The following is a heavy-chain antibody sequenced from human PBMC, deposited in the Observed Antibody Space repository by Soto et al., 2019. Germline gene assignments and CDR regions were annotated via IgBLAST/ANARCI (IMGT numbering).Heavy chain of an antibody. CDR3: ARENSYFDY. Sequence: QIQLLQSGAEVKKPGASVKVTCKASGYTFRNFGISWVRQAPGQGLEWMGWISAYNANANYAQKIQGRLTMTANTSTRTAYMELRSLRYDGTAVYYCARENSYFDYWGQGTLVTVSS. J-gene: IGHJ4*02. CDR2: ISAYNANA. CDR1: GYTFRNFG. V-gene: IGHV1-18*01.